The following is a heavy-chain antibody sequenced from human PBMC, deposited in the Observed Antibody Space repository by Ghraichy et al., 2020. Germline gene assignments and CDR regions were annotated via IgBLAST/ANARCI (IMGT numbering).Heavy chain of an antibody. CDR3: ARDLLYYYDSSGYRDY. D-gene: IGHD3-22*01. J-gene: IGHJ4*02. CDR1: GFTFSSYS. Sequence: GGSLRLSCAASGFTFSSYSMNWVRQAPGKGLEWVSSISSSSSYIYYADSVKGRFTISRDNAKNSLYLQMNSLRAEDTAVYYCARDLLYYYDSSGYRDYWGQGTLVTVSS. CDR2: ISSSSSYI. V-gene: IGHV3-21*01.